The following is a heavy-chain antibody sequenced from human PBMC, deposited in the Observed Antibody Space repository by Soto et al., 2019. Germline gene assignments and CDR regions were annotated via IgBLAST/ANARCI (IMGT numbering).Heavy chain of an antibody. CDR2: INAYNGNT. Sequence: QVKLVQSGAEVKKPGASVKVSCKASGYTFTSYGISWVRQAPGQGLEWMEWINAYNGNTNYAQKLQGRVTMTTDTPTSTAYMELRSVGSDDTAVYYCARVLPPFEPWGQGTVVTVSS. CDR3: ARVLPPFEP. CDR1: GYTFTSYG. J-gene: IGHJ5*02. V-gene: IGHV1-18*01.